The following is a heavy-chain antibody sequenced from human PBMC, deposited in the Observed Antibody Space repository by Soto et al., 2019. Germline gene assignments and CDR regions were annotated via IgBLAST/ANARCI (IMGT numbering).Heavy chain of an antibody. CDR3: ARSHSSGYVDY. CDR1: GFTFSSYY. D-gene: IGHD6-19*01. CDR2: ISDISDI. J-gene: IGHJ4*02. Sequence: VGSLRLSCAASGFTFSSYYMKWVRQAPGKGLEWVSSISDISDIYYADSVKGRLTVSRDNAKNSLYLQMNSLRAEDTAVYYCARSHSSGYVDYWGQGTLVTVSS. V-gene: IGHV3-21*01.